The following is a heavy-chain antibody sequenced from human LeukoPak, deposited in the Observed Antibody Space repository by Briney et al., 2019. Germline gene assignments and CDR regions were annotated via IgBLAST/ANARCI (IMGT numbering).Heavy chain of an antibody. CDR2: IYYSGST. J-gene: IGHJ4*02. D-gene: IGHD5-18*01. CDR3: ARESRRATSDGAVVYDF. V-gene: IGHV4-59*01. Sequence: SETLSLTCTVSGGSISNYYWSWIRQPPGKGLEWIGYIYYSGSTNYNPSLKGRVTISVDTSKNQFSLKLTSVTAADTAVYYCARESRRATSDGAVVYDFWGQGTLVTVSS. CDR1: GGSISNYY.